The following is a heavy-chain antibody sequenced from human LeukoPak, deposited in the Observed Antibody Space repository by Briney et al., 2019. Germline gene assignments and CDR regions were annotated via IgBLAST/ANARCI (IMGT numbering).Heavy chain of an antibody. CDR1: GFTFSSYS. CDR3: ARDSDIVLRVYHEVYFDY. J-gene: IGHJ4*02. D-gene: IGHD2-8*01. CDR2: ISSSSSYI. V-gene: IGHV3-21*01. Sequence: GGSLRLSCAASGFTFSSYSMNWVRQAPGKGLEWVSSISSSSSYIYYADSVKGRFTISRDNAKNSLYLQMNSLRAEDTAVYYCARDSDIVLRVYHEVYFDYWGQGTLVTVSS.